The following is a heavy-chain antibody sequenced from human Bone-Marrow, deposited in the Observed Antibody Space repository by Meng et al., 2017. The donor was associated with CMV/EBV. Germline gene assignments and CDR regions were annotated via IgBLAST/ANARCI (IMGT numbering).Heavy chain of an antibody. V-gene: IGHV3-23*01. Sequence: GESLKISCAASGFTFSSYAMSWVRQAPGKGLEWVSAISGSGGSTYYADSVKGRFTISRDNSKNTLYLQMNSLRAEDTAVYYCARGGGPDYWGQGTLVTVSS. CDR2: ISGSGGST. CDR1: GFTFSSYA. D-gene: IGHD3-10*01. J-gene: IGHJ4*02. CDR3: ARGGGPDY.